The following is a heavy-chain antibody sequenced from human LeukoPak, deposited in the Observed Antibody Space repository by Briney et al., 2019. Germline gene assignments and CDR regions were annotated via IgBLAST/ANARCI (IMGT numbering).Heavy chain of an antibody. CDR1: GFTVSSNY. CDR2: IYSSGTT. CDR3: ARGSLRFLESYFDY. Sequence: PGRSLRLSCAASGFTVSSNYMSWVRQAPGKGLEWVSIIYSSGTTYYADSGKGTFTISRDNSKNTLYLQMNSLRAEDTAVYYCARGSLRFLESYFDYWVQGTLVTVSS. J-gene: IGHJ4*02. D-gene: IGHD3-3*01. V-gene: IGHV3-66*01.